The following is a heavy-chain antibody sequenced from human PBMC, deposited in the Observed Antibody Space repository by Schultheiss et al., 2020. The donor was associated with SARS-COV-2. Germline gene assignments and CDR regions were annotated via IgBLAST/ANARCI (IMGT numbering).Heavy chain of an antibody. V-gene: IGHV4-59*01. CDR2: IYYSGST. Sequence: SETLSLTCTVSGGSISSYYWSWIRQPPGNGLEWIGYIYYSGSTNYNPSLKSRVTMSVDTSKNQFSLKLSSATAEDTAVYYCAREGYDYYYYYGMDVWGKGTTVTVSS. J-gene: IGHJ6*04. CDR3: AREGYDYYYYYGMDV. CDR1: GGSISSYY. D-gene: IGHD5-12*01.